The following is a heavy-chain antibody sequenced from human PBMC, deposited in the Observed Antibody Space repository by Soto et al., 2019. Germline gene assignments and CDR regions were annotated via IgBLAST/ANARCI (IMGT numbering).Heavy chain of an antibody. CDR1: GYTFTSYG. CDR2: ISAYNGNT. Sequence: GASVKVSCKASGYTFTSYGTSWVRQAPGQGLEWMGWISAYNGNTNYAQKLQGRVTMTTDTSTSTAYMELRSLRSDDTAVYYCARSRRSGWSLYYYYYGMDVWGQGTTVTVSS. J-gene: IGHJ6*02. CDR3: ARSRRSGWSLYYYYYGMDV. V-gene: IGHV1-18*01. D-gene: IGHD6-19*01.